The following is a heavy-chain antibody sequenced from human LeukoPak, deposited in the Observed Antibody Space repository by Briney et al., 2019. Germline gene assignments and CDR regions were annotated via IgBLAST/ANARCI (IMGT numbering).Heavy chain of an antibody. V-gene: IGHV1-2*02. CDR2: INPNSGGT. Sequence: ASVKVSCKASGYTFTGYYMHWVRQAPGQGLEWMGWINPNSGGTNYAQKFQGRVTMTRDTSISTAYMELSRLRSDDTAVYYCARDQGLEYQLPYDYWGQGTLVTVSS. CDR1: GYTFTGYY. CDR3: ARDQGLEYQLPYDY. J-gene: IGHJ4*02. D-gene: IGHD2-2*02.